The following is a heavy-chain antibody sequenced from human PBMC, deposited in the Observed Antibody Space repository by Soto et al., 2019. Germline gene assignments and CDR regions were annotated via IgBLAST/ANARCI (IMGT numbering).Heavy chain of an antibody. Sequence: SETLSLTCTVSGDSISSGGYYWSWIRQPPGKGLEWIGYIYYSGSTNYNPSLKSRVTISVDTSKNQFSLKLSSVTAADTAVYYCAAGSGSRLRYFDWLSNTDYYYYGMDVWGQGTTVTVSS. CDR3: AAGSGSRLRYFDWLSNTDYYYYGMDV. V-gene: IGHV4-61*08. J-gene: IGHJ6*02. CDR1: GDSISSGGYY. CDR2: IYYSGST. D-gene: IGHD3-9*01.